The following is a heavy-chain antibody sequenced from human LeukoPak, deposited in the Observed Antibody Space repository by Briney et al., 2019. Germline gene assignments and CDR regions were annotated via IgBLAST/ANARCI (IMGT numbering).Heavy chain of an antibody. CDR2: IKQDGSEK. CDR3: ARGGLRIAAAV. V-gene: IGHV3-7*01. D-gene: IGHD6-13*01. CDR1: GFTFSSYW. J-gene: IGHJ4*02. Sequence: GGSLGLSCAASGFTFSSYWMTWVRQAPGKGLEWVANIKQDGSEKYYVDSVKGRFTISRDNAKNSLYLQMNSLRAEDTAVYYCARGGLRIAAAVWGQGTLVTVSS.